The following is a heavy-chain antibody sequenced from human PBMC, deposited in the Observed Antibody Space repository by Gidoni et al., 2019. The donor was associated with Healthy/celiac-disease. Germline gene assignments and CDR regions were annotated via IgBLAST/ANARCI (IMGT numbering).Heavy chain of an antibody. CDR3: ARDSYYDSSGYSDYYYYGMDV. D-gene: IGHD3-22*01. V-gene: IGHV1-2*02. Sequence: QVQLVQSGAEVKKPGASVKVSCKASGYTFTGYYMHWVRQAPGQGLEWMGWINPNSGGTNYAQKFQGRVTMTRDTSISTAYMELSRLRSDDTAVYYCARDSYYDSSGYSDYYYYGMDVWGQGTTVTVSS. CDR1: GYTFTGYY. CDR2: INPNSGGT. J-gene: IGHJ6*02.